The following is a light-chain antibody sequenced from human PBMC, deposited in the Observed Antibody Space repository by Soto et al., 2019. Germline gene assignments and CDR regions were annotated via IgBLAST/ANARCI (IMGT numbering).Light chain of an antibody. V-gene: IGKV1-5*01. Sequence: DIQMTQSPSTLSASVGDRVTITCRASQSIGSWLAWYQQISGRAPNLLIYDASSLQSGVPSRFSGSGSGTEFTLTISSLQPDDFATYYCQQYNTYSWTFGQGAKV. J-gene: IGKJ1*01. CDR1: QSIGSW. CDR3: QQYNTYSWT. CDR2: DAS.